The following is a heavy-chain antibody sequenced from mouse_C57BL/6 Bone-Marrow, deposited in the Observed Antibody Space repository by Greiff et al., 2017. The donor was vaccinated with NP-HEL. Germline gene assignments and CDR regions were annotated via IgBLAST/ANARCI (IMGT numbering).Heavy chain of an antibody. Sequence: VQLQQSGAELARPGASVKLSCKASGYTFTSYGISWVKQRTGQGLEWIGEIYPRSGNTYYNEKFKGKATLTADKSSSTAYMELRSLTSEDSAVYFCSRIRLRWTLYYAMDYWGQGTSVTVSS. D-gene: IGHD2-2*01. CDR3: SRIRLRWTLYYAMDY. CDR2: IYPRSGNT. J-gene: IGHJ4*01. V-gene: IGHV1-81*01. CDR1: GYTFTSYG.